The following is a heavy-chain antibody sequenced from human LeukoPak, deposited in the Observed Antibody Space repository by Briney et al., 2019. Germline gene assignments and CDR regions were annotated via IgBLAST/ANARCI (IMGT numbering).Heavy chain of an antibody. CDR1: GYHFTSYW. CDR2: IYPGDSDT. V-gene: IGHV5-51*01. CDR3: ARRRDIVVVPAAHDAFDI. D-gene: IGHD2-2*01. J-gene: IGHJ3*02. Sequence: GESLEISWKGSGYHFTSYWIGWGRQVPGKGLEGMGIIYPGDSDTRYSPSFQGQVTISADKSISTAYLQWSSLKASDTAMYYCARRRDIVVVPAAHDAFDIWGQGTMVTVSS.